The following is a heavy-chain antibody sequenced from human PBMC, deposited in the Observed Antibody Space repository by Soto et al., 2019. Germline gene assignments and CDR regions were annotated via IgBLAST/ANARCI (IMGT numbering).Heavy chain of an antibody. CDR2: ITGNGFHT. V-gene: IGHV3-11*06. CDR1: GFAFGDFF. Sequence: GGSLRLSCTASGFAFGDFFMTWIRQAPGKGLEWVSCITGNGFHTNYADSVKGRFTISRDNAKNSLFLQMNSLGAEDTAGYFSVRSGYGTSSHFDYWGQGTLVTVSS. D-gene: IGHD5-18*01. CDR3: VRSGYGTSSHFDY. J-gene: IGHJ4*02.